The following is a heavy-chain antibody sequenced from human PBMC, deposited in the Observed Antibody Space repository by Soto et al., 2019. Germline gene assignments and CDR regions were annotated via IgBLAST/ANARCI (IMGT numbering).Heavy chain of an antibody. CDR2: IKSKADGETT. D-gene: IGHD4-17*01. V-gene: IGHV3-15*01. Sequence: EVQLVESGGGLVKPGESLRLSCAASGFTFNNAWMSWVRQAPGKGLEWVGRIKSKADGETTNYAAPVKGRFTISRDDSKNTLFLQMNSLRAEDTAMYYCAKDHLETTVTTPSYWGQGTLVTVSS. CDR1: GFTFNNAW. J-gene: IGHJ4*02. CDR3: AKDHLETTVTTPSY.